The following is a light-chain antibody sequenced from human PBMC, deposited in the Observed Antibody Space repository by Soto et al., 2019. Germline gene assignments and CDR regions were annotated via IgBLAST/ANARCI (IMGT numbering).Light chain of an antibody. J-gene: IGLJ1*01. CDR3: NSYGSTSTRYV. V-gene: IGLV2-14*01. Sequence: QSALTQPASVSGSPGQSITISCTGTSSDVGGYNYVSWYQQHPDKAPKLMIYEVSNRPSGVSNRFSGSKSGNTASLTISGLQAEDEADYFCNSYGSTSTRYVFGTGTKLTVL. CDR1: SSDVGGYNY. CDR2: EVS.